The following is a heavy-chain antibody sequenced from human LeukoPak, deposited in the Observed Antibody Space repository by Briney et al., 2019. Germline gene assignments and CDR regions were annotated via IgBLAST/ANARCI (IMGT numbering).Heavy chain of an antibody. CDR1: GFSLSTGGMG. Sequence: SGPTLVNPTQTLTLTCTFSGFSLSTGGMGVGWIRQPPGKALEWLAFIFWDDNEHYSPSLKNRLTITKDTSKNQVILTMTNMDPVDTATYSCSHRHNLGVTGPVVTFASWGQGTLVTVSS. CDR3: SHRHNLGVTGPVVTFAS. D-gene: IGHD2-21*02. J-gene: IGHJ5*01. V-gene: IGHV2-5*02. CDR2: IFWDDNE.